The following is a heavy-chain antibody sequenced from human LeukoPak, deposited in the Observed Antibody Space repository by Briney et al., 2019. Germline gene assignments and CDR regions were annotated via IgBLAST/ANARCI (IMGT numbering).Heavy chain of an antibody. CDR1: GFPFSIYG. Sequence: GTLRLSCAGSGFPFSIYGMNWVRQAPGKGLEWVSGISPGGGPTYYADSVKGRFTISRDDSKNTLYLQMNNLRAEDTAVYYCAKDGAWLRFDDWGQGILVTVSS. CDR2: ISPGGGPT. CDR3: AKDGAWLRFDD. D-gene: IGHD5-12*01. V-gene: IGHV3-23*01. J-gene: IGHJ4*02.